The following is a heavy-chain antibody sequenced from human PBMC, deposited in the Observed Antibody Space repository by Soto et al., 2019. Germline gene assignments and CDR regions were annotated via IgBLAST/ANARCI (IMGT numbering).Heavy chain of an antibody. Sequence: PSETLSLTCTVSGGSISSSSTYYWAWVRQPPGKGLEWIGDVYHSGSTNYNPSLKGRVTISVDTSKNQFSLKLSSVTAADTAVYYCARETYGDYVGYFDPWGQGTLVTVSS. CDR2: VYHSGST. CDR1: GGSISSSSTYY. CDR3: ARETYGDYVGYFDP. J-gene: IGHJ5*02. D-gene: IGHD4-17*01. V-gene: IGHV4-39*07.